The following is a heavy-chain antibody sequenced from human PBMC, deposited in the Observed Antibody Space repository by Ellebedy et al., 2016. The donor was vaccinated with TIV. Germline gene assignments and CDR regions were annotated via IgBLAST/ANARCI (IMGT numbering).Heavy chain of an antibody. V-gene: IGHV3-7*01. J-gene: IGHJ4*02. CDR2: IKQDGSEK. CDR1: GFTFSAYW. Sequence: GESLKISCAASGFTFSAYWMSWVRPAPGKGLEWVANIKQDGSEKYYVDSVKGRFTISRDNAKNSLYLQMNSLRAEDTAVYYCASELCSGGSCYFALDYWGQGTLVTVSS. D-gene: IGHD2-15*01. CDR3: ASELCSGGSCYFALDY.